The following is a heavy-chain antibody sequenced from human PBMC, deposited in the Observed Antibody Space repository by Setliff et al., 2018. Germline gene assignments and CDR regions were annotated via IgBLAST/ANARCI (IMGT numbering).Heavy chain of an antibody. CDR1: GFTFDDYA. D-gene: IGHD2-2*01. J-gene: IGHJ6*03. Sequence: GGSLRLSCAASGFTFDDYAMHWVRQAPGKGLEWVSGISWNSGSIGYADSVKGRFTISRDNAKNSLYLQMNSLRAEDTAVYYCARVEGVPAPYYMDVWGKGTTVTVSS. CDR2: ISWNSGSI. CDR3: ARVEGVPAPYYMDV. V-gene: IGHV3-9*01.